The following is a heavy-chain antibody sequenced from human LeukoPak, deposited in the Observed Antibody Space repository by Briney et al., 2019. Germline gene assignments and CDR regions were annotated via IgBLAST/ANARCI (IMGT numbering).Heavy chain of an antibody. J-gene: IGHJ3*02. CDR2: MNPNSGNT. V-gene: IGHV1-8*01. Sequence: ASVKVSCKASGYTFTSYDINWVRQATGQGLEWMGWMNPNSGNTGYAQKFQGRVTMTRNTSISTAYMELSSLRSEDTAVYYCARKAELLWLGELFAFDIWGQGTMVTVSS. CDR3: ARKAELLWLGELFAFDI. D-gene: IGHD3-10*01. CDR1: GYTFTSYD.